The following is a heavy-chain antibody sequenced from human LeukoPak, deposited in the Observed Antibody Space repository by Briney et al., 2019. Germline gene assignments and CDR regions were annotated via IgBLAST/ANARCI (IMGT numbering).Heavy chain of an antibody. CDR1: GYTFTNYY. CDR2: INPAGGST. J-gene: IGHJ4*02. V-gene: IGHV1-46*01. CDR3: ARYNGDLTGGFDY. D-gene: IGHD4-17*01. Sequence: ASVTVSCKASGYTFTNYYLHWVRQAPGQGLEWMGIINPAGGSTGYAQKLQGRVTMTRDKSTSTVYMELSSLRSEDTAVYYCARYNGDLTGGFDYWGQGTLVTVSS.